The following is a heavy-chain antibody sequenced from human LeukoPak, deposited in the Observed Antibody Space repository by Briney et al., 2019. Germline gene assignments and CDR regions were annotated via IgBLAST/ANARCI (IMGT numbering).Heavy chain of an antibody. Sequence: GGSLRLSCAASGFTFSNAWMSWVRQAPGKGLEWVGRIKSKTDGGTTGYAAPVKGRFTISRDDSKNTLYLQMNSLKTEDTAVYYCTTDYYDSSGYYAPFGYWGQGTLVTVSS. V-gene: IGHV3-15*01. CDR2: IKSKTDGGTT. D-gene: IGHD3-22*01. CDR1: GFTFSNAW. J-gene: IGHJ4*02. CDR3: TTDYYDSSGYYAPFGY.